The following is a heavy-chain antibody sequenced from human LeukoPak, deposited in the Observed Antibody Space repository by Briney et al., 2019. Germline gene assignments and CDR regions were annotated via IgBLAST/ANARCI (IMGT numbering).Heavy chain of an antibody. D-gene: IGHD3-22*01. CDR3: ATPLDYYDRSDSHQGGD. V-gene: IGHV3-7*03. J-gene: IGHJ4*02. Sequence: GGSLRLSCAASGFTFSRHWMTWVRQAPGKGLEWVANIKHDGSEKNYVDSVKGRFTISRDNAKNSPYLQMSSLRAEDTAVYYCATPLDYYDRSDSHQGGDWGQGTLVTVSS. CDR2: IKHDGSEK. CDR1: GFTFSRHW.